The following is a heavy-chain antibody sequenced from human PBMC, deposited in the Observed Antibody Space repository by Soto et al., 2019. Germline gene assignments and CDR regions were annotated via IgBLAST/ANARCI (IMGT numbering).Heavy chain of an antibody. CDR2: ISAYNGNT. V-gene: IGHV1-18*01. J-gene: IGHJ4*02. CDR3: ARILFDYVWGSYRSDY. Sequence: ASVKVSCKASGYTLTSYGISWVRQAPGQGLEWMGWISAYNGNTNYAQKLQGRVTMTTDTSTSTAYMELRSLRSDDTAVFYCARILFDYVWGSYRSDYWGQGTLVTVSS. CDR1: GYTLTSYG. D-gene: IGHD3-16*02.